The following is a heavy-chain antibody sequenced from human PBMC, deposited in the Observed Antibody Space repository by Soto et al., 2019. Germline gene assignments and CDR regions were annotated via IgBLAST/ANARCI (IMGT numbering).Heavy chain of an antibody. Sequence: QVQLVQSGAEVKKPGSSVKVSCKASGGTFSSYAISWVRQAPGQGLEWMGGIIPIFGTANYAQKFQGRVTITADETTSTGYMDRISLRSEDTAVYSRASPPTTGTYYYYGMDVWAQGTTVTVSS. D-gene: IGHD4-17*01. V-gene: IGHV1-69*12. J-gene: IGHJ6*02. CDR3: ASPPTTGTYYYYGMDV. CDR2: IIPIFGTA. CDR1: GGTFSSYA.